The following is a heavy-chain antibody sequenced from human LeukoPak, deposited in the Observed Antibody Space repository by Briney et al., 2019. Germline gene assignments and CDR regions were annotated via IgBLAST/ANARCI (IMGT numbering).Heavy chain of an antibody. Sequence: GGSLRLSCAASGFPFSSYEVTWIRQAPGKGLEWVSYISTSGSTIYYADSVKGRFTISRDNAKNSLYFQMNSLRAEDTALYYCVRGGGGDSAFDYWGQGTLVTVSS. V-gene: IGHV3-48*03. D-gene: IGHD2-21*02. CDR1: GFPFSSYE. CDR2: ISTSGSTI. CDR3: VRGGGGDSAFDY. J-gene: IGHJ4*02.